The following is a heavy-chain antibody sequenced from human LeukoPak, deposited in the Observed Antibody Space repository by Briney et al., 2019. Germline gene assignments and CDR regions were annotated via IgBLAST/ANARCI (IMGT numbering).Heavy chain of an antibody. CDR3: ARVATIFGVVIGRSYYMDV. CDR1: GFTFSSYS. Sequence: GGSLRLSCAASGFTFSSYSMNWVRQAPGKGLEWVSYISSSSSTIYYADSAKGRFTISRDNAKNSLYLQMNSLRAEDTAVYYCARVATIFGVVIGRSYYMDVWGKGATVTVSS. J-gene: IGHJ6*03. V-gene: IGHV3-48*04. D-gene: IGHD3-3*01. CDR2: ISSSSSTI.